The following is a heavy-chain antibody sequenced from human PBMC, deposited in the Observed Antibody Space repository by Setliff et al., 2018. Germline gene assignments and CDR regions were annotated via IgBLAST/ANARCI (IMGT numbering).Heavy chain of an antibody. V-gene: IGHV4-59*08. CDR2: RHDNGER. CDR3: ARLPNYVWGSPVDY. J-gene: IGHJ4*02. Sequence: PSETLSLTCTVSPGSISRHYWSWFRQAPGKGLEWIGYRHDNGERDYNPSLGSRVTISVDTSKNQFSLTLSSVTAADTAVYYCARLPNYVWGSPVDYWGQGTLVTVSS. CDR1: PGSISRHY. D-gene: IGHD3-16*01.